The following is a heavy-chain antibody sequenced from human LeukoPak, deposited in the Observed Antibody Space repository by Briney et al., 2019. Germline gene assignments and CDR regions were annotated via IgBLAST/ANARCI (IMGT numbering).Heavy chain of an antibody. CDR3: AKDLNRSSSWYSPFDY. D-gene: IGHD6-13*01. V-gene: IGHV3-23*01. J-gene: IGHJ4*02. CDR1: GFTFSSYA. Sequence: GGSLRLSRAASGFTFSSYAMSWVRQAPGKGLEWVSAISGSGGSTYYADSVKGRFTISRDNSKNTLYLQMNSLRAEDTAVYYCAKDLNRSSSWYSPFDYWGQGTLVTVSS. CDR2: ISGSGGST.